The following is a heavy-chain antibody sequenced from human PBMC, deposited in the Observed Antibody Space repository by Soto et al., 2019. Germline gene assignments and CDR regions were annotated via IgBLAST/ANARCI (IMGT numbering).Heavy chain of an antibody. CDR1: GYAFTTYG. J-gene: IGHJ4*02. Sequence: QVHLVQSGAEVKKPGASVKVSCKGSGYAFTTYGITWVRQAPGQGLEWMGWISAHNGNTNYAQKLQGRVTVTRDPSTSTAYMELMSLRSDDTAVDYCARGRYGDYWRQGALVTVSS. CDR3: ARGRYGDY. D-gene: IGHD1-1*01. CDR2: ISAHNGNT. V-gene: IGHV1-18*01.